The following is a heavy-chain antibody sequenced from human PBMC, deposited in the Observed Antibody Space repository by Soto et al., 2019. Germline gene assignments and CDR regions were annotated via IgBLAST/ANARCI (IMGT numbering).Heavy chain of an antibody. CDR1: GFTFSSYG. D-gene: IGHD6-19*01. Sequence: QVQLVESGGGVVQPGRSLRLSCAASGFTFSSYGMHWVRQAPGKGLEWVAVISYDGSNKYYADSVKGRFTISRDNSKNTLYLQMNSLRAEDTAVYYCAKVPGYSSGWYTVYWGQGTLVTVSS. CDR3: AKVPGYSSGWYTVY. J-gene: IGHJ4*02. V-gene: IGHV3-30*18. CDR2: ISYDGSNK.